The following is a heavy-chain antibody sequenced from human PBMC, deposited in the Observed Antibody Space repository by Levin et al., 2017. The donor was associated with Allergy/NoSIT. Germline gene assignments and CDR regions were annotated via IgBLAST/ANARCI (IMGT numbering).Heavy chain of an antibody. Sequence: ASVKVSCKASGGTFSSYTISWVRQAPGQGLEWMGRIIPILGIANYAQKFQGRVTITADKSTSTAYMELSSLRSEDTAVYYCARGPELDGIVGANFLGYWGQGTLVTVSS. D-gene: IGHD1-26*01. CDR1: GGTFSSYT. CDR3: ARGPELDGIVGANFLGY. V-gene: IGHV1-69*02. J-gene: IGHJ4*02. CDR2: IIPILGIA.